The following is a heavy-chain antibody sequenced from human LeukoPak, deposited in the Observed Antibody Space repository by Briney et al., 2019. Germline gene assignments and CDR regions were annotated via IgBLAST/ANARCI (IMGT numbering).Heavy chain of an antibody. J-gene: IGHJ5*01. CDR1: GFTFSNFG. Sequence: TGGSLRLSCEASGFTFSNFGMLWVRQAPGNGLEWVAVIWSDGSHKYYDDSVNGRFTIFRDNSKNTLYLQMNSLRAADTSIYFCAKDANEFGDSYFDSWGLGTLVTVSS. CDR3: AKDANEFGDSYFDS. D-gene: IGHD3-10*01. CDR2: IWSDGSHK. V-gene: IGHV3-33*06.